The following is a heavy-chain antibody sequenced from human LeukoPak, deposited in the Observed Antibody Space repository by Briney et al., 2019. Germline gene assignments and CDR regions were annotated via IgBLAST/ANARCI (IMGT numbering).Heavy chain of an antibody. CDR2: INTNTGNP. J-gene: IGHJ3*02. D-gene: IGHD7-27*01. Sequence: GASVKVSCKASGYTFTTYAPNWVRQAPGQGLEWMGWINTNTGNPTYAQGFTGRFVFSLDTSVNTAYLQISSLKAEDTAVYYCARPVRFLTGGLYTFDIWGQGTVVTVSS. CDR1: GYTFTTYA. V-gene: IGHV7-4-1*02. CDR3: ARPVRFLTGGLYTFDI.